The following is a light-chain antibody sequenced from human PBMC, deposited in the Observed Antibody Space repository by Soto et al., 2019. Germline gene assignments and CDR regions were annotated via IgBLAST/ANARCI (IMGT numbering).Light chain of an antibody. V-gene: IGKV1-33*01. CDR2: DAS. Sequence: DIQMAQSPSSLSASVGDRVTITCQASQDISNYLNWYQRKPGKAPKLLIYDASNLETGVPSRFSGSGYGTDFTFSISRLQPEDIATYYCQQYDNLPLTFXGGPRWIS. J-gene: IGKJ4*01. CDR1: QDISNY. CDR3: QQYDNLPLT.